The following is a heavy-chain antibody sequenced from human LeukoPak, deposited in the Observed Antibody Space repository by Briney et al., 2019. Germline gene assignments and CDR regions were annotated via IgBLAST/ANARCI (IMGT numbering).Heavy chain of an antibody. CDR1: GFTFSTYS. Sequence: GGSLRLSCAASGFTFSTYSMNWVRQAPGKGLEWVSSISSSSSYIYYADSVRGRFTISRDNAKKSLYLQMNSLRAEDTAVYYCARVGEKAFHLWPEIDYWGQGTLVTVSS. CDR3: ARVGEKAFHLWPEIDY. D-gene: IGHD5-24*01. CDR2: ISSSSSYI. V-gene: IGHV3-21*01. J-gene: IGHJ4*02.